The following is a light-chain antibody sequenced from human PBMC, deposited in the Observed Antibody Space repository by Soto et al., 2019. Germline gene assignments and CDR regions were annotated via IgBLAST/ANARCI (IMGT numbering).Light chain of an antibody. V-gene: IGKV1-5*03. CDR3: QQYNSYWT. CDR2: KAS. J-gene: IGKJ1*01. CDR1: QSISSW. Sequence: DIQMTQSPSTLSASVGDRVTITCRASQSISSWLAWYQQKPGKAPKLLIYKASTLKSGVPSRFSDSGSGTEFTLTISSLQPDDFATYYCQQYNSYWTFGQGTKVEIK.